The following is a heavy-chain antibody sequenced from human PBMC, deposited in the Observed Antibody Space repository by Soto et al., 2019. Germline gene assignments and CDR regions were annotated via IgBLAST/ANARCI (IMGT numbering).Heavy chain of an antibody. CDR1: GYTFTSYY. CDR2: IDPSGGGT. D-gene: IGHD2-21*02. V-gene: IGHV1-46*01. J-gene: IGHJ3*02. CDR3: AADHPGDRDAFDI. Sequence: ASVKVSCKASGYTFTSYYMHWVRQAPGQGLEWMGIIDPSGGGTSYAQKFQGRLTMTRDMSTSTAYMELSSLRSEDTAVYYCAADHPGDRDAFDIWGQGTMVTVSS.